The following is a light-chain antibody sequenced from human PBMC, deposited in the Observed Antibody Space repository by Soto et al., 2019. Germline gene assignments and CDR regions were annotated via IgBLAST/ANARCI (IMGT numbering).Light chain of an antibody. J-gene: IGKJ5*01. V-gene: IGKV3D-15*01. CDR1: RSLNNN. Sequence: DIVMTQSPATLPVSPGERVTLSCRASRSLNNNLAWYQQKPGQAPRLLIYGASTRATGIPARFSGGGSGTEFTLTISSLQSEDFAVYYCQQYKDWPPITFGQGTRLEIK. CDR3: QQYKDWPPIT. CDR2: GAS.